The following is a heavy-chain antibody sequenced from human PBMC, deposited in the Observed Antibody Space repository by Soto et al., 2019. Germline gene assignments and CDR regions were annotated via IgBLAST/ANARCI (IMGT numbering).Heavy chain of an antibody. V-gene: IGHV4-61*01. Sequence: VHLQESGPGLIKPSETLSLTCSVSGASVTSDSYHWTWIRQPPGKGLEWIGQTGSTNYNPSLKSRITISVDTSKNQFSLNLDSVTAAVTAIYYCAIYKAGAGGNGFWGQGTLVIVSS. CDR2: QTGST. J-gene: IGHJ4*02. CDR3: AIYKAGAGGNGF. D-gene: IGHD6-19*01. CDR1: GASVTSDSYH.